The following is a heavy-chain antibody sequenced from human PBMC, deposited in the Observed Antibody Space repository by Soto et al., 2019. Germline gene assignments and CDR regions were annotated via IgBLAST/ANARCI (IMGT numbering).Heavy chain of an antibody. CDR3: ARDKITGLFDY. J-gene: IGHJ4*02. V-gene: IGHV4-34*01. Sequence: QVQLQQWGAGLLKPSETLSLTCAVYGGSFSGYYWTWIRQPLGTGLEWIGEINHMGSTNYNPSLKSRVTISVDTPKNQFSLKLTSVTAADTAVYYCARDKITGLFDYWGQGTLVTVSS. CDR1: GGSFSGYY. CDR2: INHMGST. D-gene: IGHD2-8*02.